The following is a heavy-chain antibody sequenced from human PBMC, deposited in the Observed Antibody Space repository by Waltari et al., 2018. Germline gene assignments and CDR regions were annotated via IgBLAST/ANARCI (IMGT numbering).Heavy chain of an antibody. CDR2: ISGSGGST. V-gene: IGHV3-23*04. Sequence: EVQLVESGGGLVQPGGSLRLSCTASGFTFRSYALSGVRQAPGRGLEWVSAISGSGGSTYYADSVKGRFTISRDNSKNTLYLQMNSLRAEDTAVYYCAKTKPLAVAGYFDLWGRGTLVTVSS. CDR3: AKTKPLAVAGYFDL. J-gene: IGHJ2*01. D-gene: IGHD6-19*01. CDR1: GFTFRSYA.